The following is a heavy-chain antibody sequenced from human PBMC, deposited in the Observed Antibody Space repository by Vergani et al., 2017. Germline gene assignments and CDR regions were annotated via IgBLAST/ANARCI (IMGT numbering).Heavy chain of an antibody. CDR2: INPNSGGT. CDR1: GYTFTDYF. Sequence: QVQLVQSGAEVKKPGASVKVSCKASGYTFTDYFMHWVRQAPGQGLEWMGWINPNSGGTNYAQKFQGRVTMTRDTSISTAYMELSNLRSDDTAVYYCATPQTVTTGGMEVWGQGTTVIVSS. V-gene: IGHV1-2*02. CDR3: ATPQTVTTGGMEV. J-gene: IGHJ6*02. D-gene: IGHD4-17*01.